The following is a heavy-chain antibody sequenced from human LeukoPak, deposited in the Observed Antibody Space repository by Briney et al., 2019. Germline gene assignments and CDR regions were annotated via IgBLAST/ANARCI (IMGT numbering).Heavy chain of an antibody. J-gene: IGHJ4*02. Sequence: KSGGSLRLSCVASGFTFSSYTMXXVXXAXGXXLEWVSSITRSSTYIYYADSVKGRXXISRDNANNSLYLHMNRLRGEDTAVYFCARDQTPIDYWGQGTLVTVSS. CDR2: ITRSSTYI. CDR3: ARDQTPIDY. CDR1: GFTFSSYT. V-gene: IGHV3-21*01.